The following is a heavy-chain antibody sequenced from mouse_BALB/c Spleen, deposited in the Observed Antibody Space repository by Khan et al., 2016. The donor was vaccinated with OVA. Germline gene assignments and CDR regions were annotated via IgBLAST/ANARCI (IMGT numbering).Heavy chain of an antibody. Sequence: EVQLQESGPSLVKPSQTLSLTCSVTGDSITSGYWNWIRKFPGNKLEYMGYIIYTGYTYYNPSLKSRLSITRHTSKNQYYLHLNSVTDEDTATYYCARSTYRYAFDYWGQGTLVTVSA. V-gene: IGHV3-8*02. J-gene: IGHJ3*01. CDR1: GDSITSGY. CDR3: ARSTYRYAFDY. CDR2: IIYTGYT. D-gene: IGHD2-14*01.